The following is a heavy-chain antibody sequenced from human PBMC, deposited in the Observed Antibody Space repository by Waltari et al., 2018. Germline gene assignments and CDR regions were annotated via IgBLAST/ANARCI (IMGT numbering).Heavy chain of an antibody. CDR3: ARGWAVAGTGYYFDY. Sequence: QVQLQQWGAGLLKPSETLSLTCAVYGGSFSGYYWSWIRQPPGKGLEWIGEINQSGSTNYNPSLKSRVTISVDTSKNQFSLKLSSVTAADTAVYYCARGWAVAGTGYYFDYWGQGTLVTVSS. CDR2: INQSGST. J-gene: IGHJ4*02. D-gene: IGHD6-19*01. CDR1: GGSFSGYY. V-gene: IGHV4-34*01.